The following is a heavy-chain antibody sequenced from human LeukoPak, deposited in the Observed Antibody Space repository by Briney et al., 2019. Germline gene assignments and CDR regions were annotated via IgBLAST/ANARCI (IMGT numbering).Heavy chain of an antibody. V-gene: IGHV3-72*01. CDR3: ARGGFSSGWRALDI. J-gene: IGHJ3*02. CDR1: GFTISSYA. Sequence: GGTLRISCAASGFTISSYAMSWVRQAPGKKLERVARTRNKANSYTIEYAASVKGRFTISRDDSQNSLYLQMNSLNTDDTAVYYCARGGFSSGWRALDIWGQGTLVTVSS. CDR2: TRNKANSYTI. D-gene: IGHD6-19*01.